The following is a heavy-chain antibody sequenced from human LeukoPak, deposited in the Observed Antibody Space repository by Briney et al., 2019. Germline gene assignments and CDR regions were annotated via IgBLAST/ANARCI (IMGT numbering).Heavy chain of an antibody. CDR2: ISSSGSTI. CDR1: GFTFSSYE. D-gene: IGHD5-18*01. CDR3: ASGYSSLAPDAFDI. Sequence: PGGSLRLSCAASGFTFSSYEMNWVHQAPGKGLEWVSYISSSGSTIYYADSVKGRFTISRDNAKNTLYLQMNSLRAEDTAVYYCASGYSSLAPDAFDIWGQGTMVTVSS. V-gene: IGHV3-48*03. J-gene: IGHJ3*02.